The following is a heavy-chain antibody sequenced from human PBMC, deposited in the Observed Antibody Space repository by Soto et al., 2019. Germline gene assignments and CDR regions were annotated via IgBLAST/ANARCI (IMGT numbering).Heavy chain of an antibody. V-gene: IGHV1-69*02. J-gene: IGHJ3*02. Sequence: VQLVQSGAEVKKPGSSVKVSCKASGGTFSSYTISWVRQAPGQGLERLGRIMPIPGIANYAQKCQGRVTITPDKSTSTDYMELSSLRSEDTAVYYCARAGYVVTAIRVHDAFDIWGQGTMVTVSS. CDR1: GGTFSSYT. D-gene: IGHD2-21*02. CDR2: IMPIPGIA. CDR3: ARAGYVVTAIRVHDAFDI.